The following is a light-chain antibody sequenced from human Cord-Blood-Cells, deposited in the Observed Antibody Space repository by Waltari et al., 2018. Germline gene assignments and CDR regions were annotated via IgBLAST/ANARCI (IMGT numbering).Light chain of an antibody. J-gene: IGKJ1*01. CDR2: AAS. V-gene: IGKV1-39*01. Sequence: DIQMTQAPSSLSASVGDRVTITCGASQSISSYLHWYQQNPGKAPKLLIYAASRLQGGVPSRFSGSGSGTDFPLTISSLQPEHFATYYCQQSDSTRTFGQGTKVEIK. CDR1: QSISSY. CDR3: QQSDSTRT.